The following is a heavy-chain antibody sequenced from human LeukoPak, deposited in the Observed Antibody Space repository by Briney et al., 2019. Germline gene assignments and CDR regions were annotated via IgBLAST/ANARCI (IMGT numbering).Heavy chain of an antibody. CDR2: ISSSSSYI. J-gene: IGHJ4*02. V-gene: IGHV3-21*01. CDR1: AFTFSSYS. CDR3: ARAVPLGGSTSWDFDY. D-gene: IGHD2-2*01. Sequence: GGSLRLSCAASAFTFSSYSMNWVRHAPGKGLEWVSSISSSSSYIYYADSVKGRFTISRDNAKNSLYLQMNSLRAEDTGVYYCARAVPLGGSTSWDFDYWGQGTLVTVSS.